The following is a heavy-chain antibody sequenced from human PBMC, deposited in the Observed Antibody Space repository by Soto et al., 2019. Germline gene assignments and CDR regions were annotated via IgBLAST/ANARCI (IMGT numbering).Heavy chain of an antibody. CDR1: GYTFTSYD. Sequence: QVQLVQSGAEVKKPGASVKVSCKASGYTFTSYDINWVRQATGQGLEWMGWMNPNSGNTGDAQQFQGRVTMTRNTSISTAYMEVSSLRSEDTAVYYCARCHGVAAGTTDFDYWGQGTLVTVSP. D-gene: IGHD6-13*01. CDR2: MNPNSGNT. J-gene: IGHJ4*02. V-gene: IGHV1-8*01. CDR3: ARCHGVAAGTTDFDY.